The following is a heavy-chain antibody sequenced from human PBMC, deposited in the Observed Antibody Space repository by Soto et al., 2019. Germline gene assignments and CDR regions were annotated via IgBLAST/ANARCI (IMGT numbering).Heavy chain of an antibody. V-gene: IGHV1-2*04. Sequence: ASVKVSCKASGYTFTGYYMHWVRQAPGQGLEWMGWINPNSGGTNYAQKFQGWVTMARDTSISTAYMELSRLRSDDTAGYYCARDWGDCTNGVCYSSFDYWGQGTLVTVSS. J-gene: IGHJ4*02. CDR3: ARDWGDCTNGVCYSSFDY. CDR2: INPNSGGT. D-gene: IGHD2-8*01. CDR1: GYTFTGYY.